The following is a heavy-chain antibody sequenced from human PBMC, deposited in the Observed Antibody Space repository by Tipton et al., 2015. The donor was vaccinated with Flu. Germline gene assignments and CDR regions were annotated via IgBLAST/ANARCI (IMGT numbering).Heavy chain of an antibody. CDR1: GDSMRRDYF. D-gene: IGHD6-6*01. CDR2: IHYSGSP. V-gene: IGHV4-38-2*02. J-gene: IGHJ4*02. Sequence: TLSLTCTVSGDSMRRDYFWGWIRQAPGKGLEWIGNIHYSGSPHYNPSLKSRVTISVDTSKNQFSLKLSSVTAADTAVYYCARPHGPYSTSSGFEYWGQGTLGTVSS. CDR3: ARPHGPYSTSSGFEY.